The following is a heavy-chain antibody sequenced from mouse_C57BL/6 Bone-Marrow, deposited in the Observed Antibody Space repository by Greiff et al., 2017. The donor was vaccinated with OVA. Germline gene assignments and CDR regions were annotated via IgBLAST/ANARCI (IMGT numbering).Heavy chain of an antibody. V-gene: IGHV5-9*04. CDR2: ISGGGGNT. J-gene: IGHJ4*01. CDR1: GFTFSSYT. D-gene: IGHD2-4*01. Sequence: EVQLQESGGGLVKPGGSLKLSCAASGFTFSSYTMSWVRQTPEKRLEWVATISGGGGNTYYADSVKGRFTISRDNARNTLYLQMSSLRSEDTALYYCARRGYDYDGGYYAMDYWGQGTSVTVSS. CDR3: ARRGYDYDGGYYAMDY.